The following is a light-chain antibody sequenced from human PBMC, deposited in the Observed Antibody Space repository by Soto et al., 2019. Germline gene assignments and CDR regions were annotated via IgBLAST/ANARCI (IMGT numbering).Light chain of an antibody. CDR2: GAS. J-gene: IGKJ5*01. V-gene: IGKV3D-15*01. Sequence: VMRQAPATLSVSPGEGATLSCRASQTINNNVAWYQLKVGQAPRLLIYGASNRATGIPDRFSGSGSGTDFTLTITSLQPEDFATYYCQQSYGTPITFGQGTLLEIK. CDR3: QQSYGTPIT. CDR1: QTINNN.